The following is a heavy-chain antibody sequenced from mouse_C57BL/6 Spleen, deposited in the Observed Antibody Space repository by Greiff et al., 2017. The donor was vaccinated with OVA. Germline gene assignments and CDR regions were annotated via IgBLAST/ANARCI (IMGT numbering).Heavy chain of an antibody. Sequence: EVKLVESGGGLVKPGGSLKLSCAASGFTFSSYAMSWVRQTPEKRLEWVATISDGGSYTYYPDNVKGRFTISRDNAKNNLYLQMSHLKSEDTAMYYCASFPITTVVATESAMDDWGQGTSVTVSS. CDR2: ISDGGSYT. D-gene: IGHD1-1*01. CDR1: GFTFSSYA. V-gene: IGHV5-4*03. CDR3: ASFPITTVVATESAMDD. J-gene: IGHJ4*01.